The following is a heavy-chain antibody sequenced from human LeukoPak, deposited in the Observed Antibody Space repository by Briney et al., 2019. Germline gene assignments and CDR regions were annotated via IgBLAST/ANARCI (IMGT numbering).Heavy chain of an antibody. J-gene: IGHJ4*02. CDR2: IYHSGST. CDR1: GGSISSSNW. D-gene: IGHD3-22*01. Sequence: PSGTLSLTCAVSGGSISSSNWWSWVRQPPGKGLEWIGEIYHSGSTNYNPSLKSRVTISVDKSKNQFSLKLSSVTAADTAVYYCASPRTRSSGYYDYWGQGTLVTVSS. CDR3: ASPRTRSSGYYDY. V-gene: IGHV4-4*02.